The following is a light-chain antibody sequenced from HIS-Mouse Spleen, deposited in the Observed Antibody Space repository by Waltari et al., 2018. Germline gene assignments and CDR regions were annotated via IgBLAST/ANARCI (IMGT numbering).Light chain of an antibody. CDR3: QQRSNWPPT. CDR2: DAS. Sequence: EIVLTQSPATLSLSPGERATLSCRASQSVSSYLAWYQQKPGQPPRHLIYDASNRATGIPARFSGSGSGTDFTLTISSLEPEDFAVYYCQQRSNWPPTFGQGTRLEIK. CDR1: QSVSSY. J-gene: IGKJ5*01. V-gene: IGKV3-11*01.